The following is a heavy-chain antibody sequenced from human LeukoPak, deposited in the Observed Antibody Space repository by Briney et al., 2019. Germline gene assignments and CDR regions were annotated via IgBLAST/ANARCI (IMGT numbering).Heavy chain of an antibody. J-gene: IGHJ4*02. Sequence: GASVKVSCKASGYTFTSYYMHWVRQAPGQGLEWMGWISAYNGNTNYAQKLQGRVTMTTDTSTSTAYMELRSLRSDDTAVYYCARVGRYCSGGSCPDYWGQGTLVTVSS. CDR1: GYTFTSYY. CDR2: ISAYNGNT. CDR3: ARVGRYCSGGSCPDY. D-gene: IGHD2-15*01. V-gene: IGHV1-18*04.